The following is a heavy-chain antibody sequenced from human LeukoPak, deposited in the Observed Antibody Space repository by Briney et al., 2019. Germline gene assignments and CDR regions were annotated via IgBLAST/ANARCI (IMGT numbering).Heavy chain of an antibody. V-gene: IGHV4-39*01. Sequence: PSETLSLTCTVSGVSISSSNSYWGWIRQRPGTGLGWIVSIYYSGNTYYNASLKSQVSISIYTSKNQFSLRLTSVTAADTAVYYCARHRGYYDSRGDGYYLDYWGQGTLVTVSS. CDR1: GVSISSSNSY. D-gene: IGHD3-22*01. CDR3: ARHRGYYDSRGDGYYLDY. J-gene: IGHJ4*02. CDR2: IYYSGNT.